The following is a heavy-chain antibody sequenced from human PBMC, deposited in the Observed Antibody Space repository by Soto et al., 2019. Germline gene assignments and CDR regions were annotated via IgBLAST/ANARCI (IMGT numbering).Heavy chain of an antibody. D-gene: IGHD5-12*01. CDR2: IYYSGST. Sequence: SETLSLTCTVSGGSISSSSYYWGWIRQPPGKGLEWIGSIYYSGSTYYNPSLKSRVTISVDTSKNQFSLKLSSVTAADTAVYYCARSRDIVATIWWFDPWGQGTLVTVSS. J-gene: IGHJ5*02. CDR1: GGSISSSSYY. V-gene: IGHV4-39*01. CDR3: ARSRDIVATIWWFDP.